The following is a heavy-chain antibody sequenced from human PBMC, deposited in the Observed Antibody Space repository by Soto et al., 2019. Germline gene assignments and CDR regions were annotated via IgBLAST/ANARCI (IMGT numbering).Heavy chain of an antibody. D-gene: IGHD3-16*01. CDR3: ARLPGGTXXRXXX. V-gene: IGHV4-59*12. CDR1: GGSISSDY. J-gene: IGHJ4*02. CDR2: TYYSGST. Sequence: SETLSLTCTVSGGSISSDYWNWIRQSPGKGLEWIGNTYYSGSTNYSPSLKSRVTISRDTSKNTLYLQMNSLRVEDTAVYYCARLPGGTXXRXXXXGQGTPVTVSS.